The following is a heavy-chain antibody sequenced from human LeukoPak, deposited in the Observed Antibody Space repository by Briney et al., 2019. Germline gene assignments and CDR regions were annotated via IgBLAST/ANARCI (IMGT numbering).Heavy chain of an antibody. V-gene: IGHV3-23*01. J-gene: IGHJ4*02. CDR3: AKGTFDWSFPLYFDS. CDR1: GFNFSIYP. Sequence: GWTLRLSCTTSGFNFSIYPMTWVRQAPGKGLEWVSAISGSGGSTYYADSVKGRFTISRDNSKNTLYLQMNSLGVEDTAVYYCAKGTFDWSFPLYFDSWGQGILVTVSS. D-gene: IGHD3-9*01. CDR2: ISGSGGST.